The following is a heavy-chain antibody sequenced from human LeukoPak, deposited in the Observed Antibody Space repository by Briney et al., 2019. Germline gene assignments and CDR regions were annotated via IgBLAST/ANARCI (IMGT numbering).Heavy chain of an antibody. Sequence: SETLSLTCTVSGGSISSSTYYWGWIRQPPGKGLEWIGSIYYSGSTYYNPSLKSRVTISVDTSKNQFSLKLSSVTAADTAVYYCARGSVPLDYWGQGTLVTVSS. CDR3: ARGSVPLDY. V-gene: IGHV4-39*01. CDR2: IYYSGST. D-gene: IGHD6-6*01. J-gene: IGHJ4*02. CDR1: GGSISSSTYY.